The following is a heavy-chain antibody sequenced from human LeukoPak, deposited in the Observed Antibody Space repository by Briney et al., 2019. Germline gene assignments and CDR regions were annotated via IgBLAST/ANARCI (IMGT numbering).Heavy chain of an antibody. CDR3: ARGSIFGSP. J-gene: IGHJ5*02. CDR2: INHSGST. V-gene: IGHV4-34*01. CDR1: GGSFSGYY. Sequence: PSETLSLTRAVYGGSFSGYYWSWIRQPPGKGLEWIGEINHSGSTNYNPSLKSRVTISVDTSKNQFSLKLSSVTAADTAVYYCARGSIFGSPWGQGTLVTVSS. D-gene: IGHD3-3*01.